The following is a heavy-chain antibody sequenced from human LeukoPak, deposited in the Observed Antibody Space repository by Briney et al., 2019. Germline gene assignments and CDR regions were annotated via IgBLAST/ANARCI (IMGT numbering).Heavy chain of an antibody. CDR2: IYSGGTT. CDR1: GFSVSKNY. J-gene: IGHJ4*02. V-gene: IGHV3-66*01. Sequence: GGFLRLSCAASGFSVSKNYLTWVRQAPGKGLEWVSVIYSGGTTYYADSVKGRFTISRDNSQNTLYLQMDSLRAEDTAVYYCARDPNYWGQGTLVTVSS. CDR3: ARDPNY.